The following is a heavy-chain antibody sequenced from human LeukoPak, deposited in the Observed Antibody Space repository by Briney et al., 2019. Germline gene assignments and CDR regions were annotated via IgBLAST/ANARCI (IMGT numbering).Heavy chain of an antibody. CDR3: ARDRAVAGTNVLDY. D-gene: IGHD6-19*01. CDR2: ISYDGSNK. Sequence: PGGSLRLSCAASGFTFSGYAMHWVRQAPGKGLEWVAVISYDGSNKYYADSVKGRFTISRDNSKNTLYLQMNSLRAEDTAVYCCARDRAVAGTNVLDYWGQGTLVTVSS. CDR1: GFTFSGYA. V-gene: IGHV3-30-3*01. J-gene: IGHJ4*02.